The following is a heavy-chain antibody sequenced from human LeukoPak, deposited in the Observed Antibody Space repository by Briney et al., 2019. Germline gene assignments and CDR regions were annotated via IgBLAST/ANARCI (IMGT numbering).Heavy chain of an antibody. V-gene: IGHV3-21*01. CDR1: GFTFSSYS. CDR3: ARDGGLTGYYRRPRMDYYFDY. Sequence: GGSLRLSCAATGFTFSSYSMNWVRQAPGKGLEWVSSISSSSSYIYYADSVKGRFTISRDNAKNSLYLQMYSLRAEDTAVYYCARDGGLTGYYRRPRMDYYFDYWGQGTLVTVSS. J-gene: IGHJ4*02. D-gene: IGHD3-9*01. CDR2: ISSSSSYI.